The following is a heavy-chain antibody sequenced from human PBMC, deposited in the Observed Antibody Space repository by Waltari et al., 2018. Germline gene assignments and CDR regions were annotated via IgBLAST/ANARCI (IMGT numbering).Heavy chain of an antibody. D-gene: IGHD3-3*01. CDR2: LSGSGATT. CDR3: VRGGEYLDFWNGFDL. J-gene: IGHJ4*02. Sequence: QVQLVESGGGLVKPGGSLRLSCTASGFSFGDYGMSWVRQRPVKGLESIAFLSGSGATTYYAVSVKGRFTISRDNARKSMSLQMNGLRDEDTAVYYCVRGGEYLDFWNGFDLWGQGTLVSVSS. CDR1: GFSFGDYG. V-gene: IGHV3-11*01.